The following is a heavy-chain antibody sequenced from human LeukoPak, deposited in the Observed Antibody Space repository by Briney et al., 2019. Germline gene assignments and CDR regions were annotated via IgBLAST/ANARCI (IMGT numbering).Heavy chain of an antibody. CDR3: ARASGIAAAPVDP. Sequence: GGSLRLSCAASGFTVSSNYMSWVRQAPGKGLEWVSVIYSGGSTYYADSVKGRFTISRDNSKNTLYLQMNSLRAEDTAVYYCARASGIAAAPVDPWGQGTLVTVSS. CDR2: IYSGGST. D-gene: IGHD6-13*01. J-gene: IGHJ5*02. V-gene: IGHV3-66*01. CDR1: GFTVSSNY.